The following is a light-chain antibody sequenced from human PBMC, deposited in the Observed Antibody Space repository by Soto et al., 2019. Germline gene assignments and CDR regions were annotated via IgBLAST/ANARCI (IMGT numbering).Light chain of an antibody. V-gene: IGLV2-14*03. CDR2: DVS. CDR3: SSYTSSSTLDYV. CDR1: SSDVGDYHY. Sequence: QSALTQPASVSGSPGQSITISCTETSSDVGDYHYVSWYQDHPGKAPKLMIYDVSNRPSGVSNRFSGSKSGNTASLTISGLQAEDEADYYCSSYTSSSTLDYVFGTGTKVTVL. J-gene: IGLJ1*01.